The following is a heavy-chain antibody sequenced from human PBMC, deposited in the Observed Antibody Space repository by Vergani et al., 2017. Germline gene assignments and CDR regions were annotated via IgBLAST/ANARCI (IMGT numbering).Heavy chain of an antibody. CDR1: GYTFTSYD. D-gene: IGHD6-13*01. Sequence: QVQLVQSGAEVKKPGASVKVSCKASGYTFTSYDINWVRQATGQGLEWMGWMNPNSGNTGYAQKSQGRVTMTRNTSISTAYMELSSLRSEDTAVYYCAGGESYAAAYYYYYYMDVWGKGTTVTVSS. V-gene: IGHV1-8*01. J-gene: IGHJ6*03. CDR2: MNPNSGNT. CDR3: AGGESYAAAYYYYYYMDV.